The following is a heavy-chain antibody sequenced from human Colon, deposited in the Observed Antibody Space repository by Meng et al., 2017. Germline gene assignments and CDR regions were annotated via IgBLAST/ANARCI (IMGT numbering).Heavy chain of an antibody. J-gene: IGHJ4*02. V-gene: IGHV4-4*03. CDR3: ASGRKYCSSTSCYGQFDY. CDR1: GGSISSSNG. CDR2: IYHSGST. Sequence: QGVLRGSGPERGTPPGPLSPPCAVSGGSISSSNGWSWVRQPPGKGLEWIGEIYHSGSTNYNPSLKSRVTISVDKSKNQFSLKLSSVTAADTAVYYCASGRKYCSSTSCYGQFDYWGQGTLVTVSS. D-gene: IGHD2-2*01.